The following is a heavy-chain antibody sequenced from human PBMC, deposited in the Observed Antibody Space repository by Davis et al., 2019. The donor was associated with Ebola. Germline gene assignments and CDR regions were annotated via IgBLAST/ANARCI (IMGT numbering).Heavy chain of an antibody. CDR1: GFTFSIYA. Sequence: GESLKISCAASGFTFSIYAMTWVRQAPGKGLEWVSAIYGSGTRTYYADSVKGRFTISRDNANNSLYLQMNSLRAEDTAVYYCARDRTWFGELLWGWFDPWGQGTLVTVSS. CDR3: ARDRTWFGELLWGWFDP. D-gene: IGHD3-10*01. CDR2: IYGSGTRT. J-gene: IGHJ5*02. V-gene: IGHV3-23*05.